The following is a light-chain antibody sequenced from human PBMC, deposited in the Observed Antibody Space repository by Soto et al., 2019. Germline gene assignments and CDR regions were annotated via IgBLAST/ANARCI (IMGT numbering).Light chain of an antibody. CDR1: QSVRDN. J-gene: IGKJ5*01. V-gene: IGKV3-15*01. Sequence: MTQSPATLSVSQGGRATLPCRPSQSVRDNIAWYQQKPGQAPRLLIYSGSTRATGVPARFSGSGSGTEFTLTISSLQSDDFAVYYCQQYNNWPPITFGQGRLLEVK. CDR3: QQYNNWPPIT. CDR2: SGS.